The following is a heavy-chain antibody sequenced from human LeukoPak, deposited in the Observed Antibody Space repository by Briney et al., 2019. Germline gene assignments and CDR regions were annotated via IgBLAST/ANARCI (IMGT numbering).Heavy chain of an antibody. J-gene: IGHJ1*01. V-gene: IGHV1-69*06. Sequence: GASVKVSCKASGGTFSSYGISWVRQAPGQGLEWMARIIPIFGTTNYAQKFQGRVTITADTSTSIAYMDLRSLRSEDTAVYYCARDYYYDSSGYHPAGYFNHWGQGTLVTVSS. CDR2: IIPIFGTT. D-gene: IGHD3-22*01. CDR1: GGTFSSYG. CDR3: ARDYYYDSSGYHPAGYFNH.